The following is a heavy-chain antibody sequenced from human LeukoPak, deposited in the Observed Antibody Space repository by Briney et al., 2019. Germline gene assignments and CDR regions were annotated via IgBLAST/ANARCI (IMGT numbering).Heavy chain of an antibody. Sequence: GASVKVSCKASGGTFSSYAISWVRQAPGQGLEWMGGIIPIFGTANYAQKFQGRVTITADESTSTAYMELSSLRSEDTALYYCARDQGGLLDELDYWGQGTLVTVSS. CDR1: GGTFSSYA. J-gene: IGHJ4*02. CDR3: ARDQGGLLDELDY. D-gene: IGHD3-16*01. V-gene: IGHV1-69*01. CDR2: IIPIFGTA.